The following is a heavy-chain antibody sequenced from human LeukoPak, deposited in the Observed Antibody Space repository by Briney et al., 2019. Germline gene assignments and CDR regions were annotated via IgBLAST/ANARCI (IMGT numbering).Heavy chain of an antibody. D-gene: IGHD2-15*01. V-gene: IGHV4-59*08. CDR1: GGSITSNY. CDR2: IYHSGTT. J-gene: IGHJ4*02. CDR3: ARLRGYSSATFDF. Sequence: SETLSLTCTVSGGSITSNYWGWLRQPPGKGLEWIAYIYHSGTTNFNPSLKSRVAISIDTSKNQFSLKLTSVTAADTAVYYCARLRGYSSATFDFWGQGTLVTVSS.